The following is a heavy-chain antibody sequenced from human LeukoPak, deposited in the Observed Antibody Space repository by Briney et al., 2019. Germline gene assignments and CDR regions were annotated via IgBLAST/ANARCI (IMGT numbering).Heavy chain of an antibody. J-gene: IGHJ4*02. CDR2: ISGSGGST. CDR1: GFTFSSYA. Sequence: PGGSLRLSCAASGFTFSSYAMSWVRQAPGKGLEWVSAISGSGGSTYYADSVKGRFTISRDNSKNTLYLQMNSLRAEDTAVYYCAKERRRQGYSSGWSTSLDYWGQGTLVTVSS. V-gene: IGHV3-23*01. CDR3: AKERRRQGYSSGWSTSLDY. D-gene: IGHD6-19*01.